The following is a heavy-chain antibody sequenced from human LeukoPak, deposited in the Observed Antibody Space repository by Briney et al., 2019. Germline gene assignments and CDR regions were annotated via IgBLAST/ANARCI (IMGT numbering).Heavy chain of an antibody. CDR2: IISGGNT. CDR3: ARNNRGDCEFFDF. D-gene: IGHD2-21*02. V-gene: IGHV3-53*01. J-gene: IGHJ4*02. CDR1: GFTVSSSY. Sequence: PGGSLRLSCAASGFTVSSSYMNWVRQAPGKGLEWVSIIISGGNTYYADSVKGRFSISRDNSKNPLYLQMTNLRAGDTAIYYWARNNRGDCEFFDFWGQGNLVSVSS.